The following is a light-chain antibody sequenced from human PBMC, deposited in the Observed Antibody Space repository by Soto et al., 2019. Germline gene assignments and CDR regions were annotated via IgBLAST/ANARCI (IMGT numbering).Light chain of an antibody. J-gene: IGKJ1*01. CDR2: GAS. Sequence: EIVLTQSPGTLSLSPGERATLSCGASQSVSSNYLAWYQQKPGQSPRLLIYGASSRATGIPDRFSGSGSGTDFSSTISRLEPEDFAVYYCQQYGTSHWTFGQGTKVEI. CDR3: QQYGTSHWT. V-gene: IGKV3-20*01. CDR1: QSVSSNY.